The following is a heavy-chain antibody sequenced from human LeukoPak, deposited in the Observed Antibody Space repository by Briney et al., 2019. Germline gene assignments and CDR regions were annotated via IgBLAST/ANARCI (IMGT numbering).Heavy chain of an antibody. CDR3: ARSPRSSWYPAYFDY. CDR1: GFTFSSYA. CDR2: ISYDGSNK. D-gene: IGHD6-13*01. V-gene: IGHV3-30-3*01. J-gene: IGHJ4*02. Sequence: PGGSLRLSCAASGFTFSSYAMHWVRQAPGKGLEWVAVISYDGSNKYYADSVKGRFTISRDNSKNTLYLQMNSLRAEDTAVYYCARSPRSSWYPAYFDYWGQGTLVTVSS.